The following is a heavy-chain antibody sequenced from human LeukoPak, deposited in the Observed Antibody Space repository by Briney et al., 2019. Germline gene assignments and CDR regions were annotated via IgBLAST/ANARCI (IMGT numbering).Heavy chain of an antibody. J-gene: IGHJ3*02. CDR1: GFTFSSYW. CDR2: IKSDGSST. CDR3: TRGYYYGSSGYRAFDI. D-gene: IGHD3-22*01. Sequence: GGSLRLSCAASGFTFSSYWMHWVRQAPGKRLVWVSRIKSDGSSTSYADSVKVRFTISRDNAKNTLYLQLNSLRAEDTAVYYCTRGYYYGSSGYRAFDIWGQGTMVTVSS. V-gene: IGHV3-74*01.